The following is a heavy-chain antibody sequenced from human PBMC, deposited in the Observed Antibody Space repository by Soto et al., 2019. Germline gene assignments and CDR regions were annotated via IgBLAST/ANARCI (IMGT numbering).Heavy chain of an antibody. D-gene: IGHD1-26*01. CDR3: ARERRLGGSRWWFDH. Sequence: QLVQSGAEARKPGSSVKVSCMAAGGTFSRYAFSWIRQAPGQGLEWMGGIASVGGTPNYARKFRARVTIVADTITNTTYMELTSLRSEDTAVYFCARERRLGGSRWWFDHWGQGTLVIVSS. J-gene: IGHJ5*02. CDR2: IASVGGTP. CDR1: GGTFSRYA. V-gene: IGHV1-69*06.